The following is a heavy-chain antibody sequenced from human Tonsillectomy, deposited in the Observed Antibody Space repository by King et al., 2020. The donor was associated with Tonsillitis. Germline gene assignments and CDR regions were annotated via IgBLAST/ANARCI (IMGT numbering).Heavy chain of an antibody. CDR2: ISYDGSNK. V-gene: IGHV3-30*18. Sequence: QLVQSGGGVVQPGRSLRLSCAASGFTFSSYGMHWVRQAPGKGLEWVAVISYDGSNKYYADSVKGRFTISRDNSKNTLYLQMNSLRAEDTAVYYCAKERLLAYWGQGTLVTVSS. CDR1: GFTFSSYG. J-gene: IGHJ4*02. D-gene: IGHD6-25*01. CDR3: AKERLLAY.